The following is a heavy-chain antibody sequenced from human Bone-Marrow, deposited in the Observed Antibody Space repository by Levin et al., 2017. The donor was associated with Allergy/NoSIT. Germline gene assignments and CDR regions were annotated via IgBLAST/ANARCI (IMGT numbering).Heavy chain of an antibody. Sequence: PSETLSLTCTVSGASISGYYWTWIRQPPGKGLEWIGYIYHSGSSSYNPSLMSRVTISVDTSKKQFSLRLSSVTAADTAVYYCARQQQLEYNGADVWGQGTTVTVSS. CDR3: ARQQQLEYNGADV. CDR1: GASISGYY. D-gene: IGHD6-13*01. J-gene: IGHJ6*02. V-gene: IGHV4-59*08. CDR2: IYHSGSS.